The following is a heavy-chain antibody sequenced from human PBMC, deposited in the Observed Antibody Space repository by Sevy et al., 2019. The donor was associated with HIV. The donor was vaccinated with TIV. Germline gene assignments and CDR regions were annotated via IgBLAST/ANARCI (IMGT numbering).Heavy chain of an antibody. CDR3: ARGGRDYDYVWGSYRYASYYFDY. D-gene: IGHD3-16*02. CDR2: INHSGST. CDR1: GGSFSGYY. Sequence: SETLSLTCAVYGGSFSGYYWSWIRQPPGKGLEWIGEINHSGSTNYNPSLKSRVTISVDTSKNQFSLKLSSVTAADTAVYYCARGGRDYDYVWGSYRYASYYFDYWGQRTLVTVSS. J-gene: IGHJ4*02. V-gene: IGHV4-34*01.